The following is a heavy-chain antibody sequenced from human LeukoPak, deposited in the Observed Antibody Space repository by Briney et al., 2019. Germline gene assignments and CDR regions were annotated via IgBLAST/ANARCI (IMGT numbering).Heavy chain of an antibody. J-gene: IGHJ4*02. CDR2: NYYSGSP. Sequence: PSETLSLTCTVSGGSITSSFYWSWIRQAPGKGLEWIGYNYYSGSPDYNPSLKSRVTISVDTSKNQVSLNLSFVTAADTAMYYCVRGSGGDGSGSLWGQGTLVTVSS. D-gene: IGHD3-10*01. CDR1: GGSITSSFY. CDR3: VRGSGGDGSGSL. V-gene: IGHV4-59*01.